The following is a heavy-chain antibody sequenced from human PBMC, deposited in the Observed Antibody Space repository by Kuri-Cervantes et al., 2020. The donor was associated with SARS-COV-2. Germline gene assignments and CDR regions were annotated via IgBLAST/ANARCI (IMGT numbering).Heavy chain of an antibody. CDR2: IYYNGST. D-gene: IGHD4-17*01. Sequence: GSLRLSCTVSGSSVSSGSYYWSWIRQPPGKGLEWIGYIYYNGSTNYNPSLKSRVTISVDTSKNQFSLKLSSVTAADTAMYHCARHDYGDPLTYYYGMDVWGQGTTVTVSS. V-gene: IGHV4-61*01. J-gene: IGHJ6*02. CDR1: GSSVSSGSYY. CDR3: ARHDYGDPLTYYYGMDV.